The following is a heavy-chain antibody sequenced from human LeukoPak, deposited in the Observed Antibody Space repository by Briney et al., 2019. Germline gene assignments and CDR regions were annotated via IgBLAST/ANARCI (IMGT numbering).Heavy chain of an antibody. D-gene: IGHD6-13*01. Sequence: GGSLRLSCAASGFTVSSNYMNWVRQASGKGLEWVSVIYSDSSTYYADSVKGRFTISRDNSKNTLYLQMNSLRAEDTAVYYCARSLYSSSWYGFDYWGQRTLVTVSS. CDR1: GFTVSSNY. CDR3: ARSLYSSSWYGFDY. V-gene: IGHV3-53*01. CDR2: IYSDSST. J-gene: IGHJ4*02.